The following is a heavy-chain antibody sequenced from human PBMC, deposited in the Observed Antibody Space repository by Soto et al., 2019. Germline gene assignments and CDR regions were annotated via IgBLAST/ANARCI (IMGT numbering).Heavy chain of an antibody. CDR1: SDCIAGENW. J-gene: IGHJ4*02. D-gene: IGHD6-19*01. CDR3: ARVFSSGSGWMYYFDF. Sequence: QVQLQESGPGLVKPSETLSLTCTVSSDCIAGENWWSWVRQPPGLGLEWIGEVFHTGGTNYNPSLKSRGTMEVDNSKNQFSLKLISATAADTAVYYCARVFSSGSGWMYYFDFWGQGSLVSLSS. V-gene: IGHV4-4*02. CDR2: VFHTGGT.